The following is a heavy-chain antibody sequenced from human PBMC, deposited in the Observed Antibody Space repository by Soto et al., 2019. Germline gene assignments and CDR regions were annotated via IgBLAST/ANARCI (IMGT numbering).Heavy chain of an antibody. J-gene: IGHJ2*01. Sequence: QVQVVQSGPELKKPGASVKVSCKAQGYIFTKYGIGWVRQAPGHGLEWMGLINVYNGDRKVAQKFQGRVTITADTSANTVYLELSSLRSEDTAVYYCASTKYDSSAYYYWYLGLWGRGTLVTVSS. CDR1: GYIFTKYG. CDR3: ASTKYDSSAYYYWYLGL. CDR2: INVYNGDR. V-gene: IGHV1-18*01. D-gene: IGHD3-22*01.